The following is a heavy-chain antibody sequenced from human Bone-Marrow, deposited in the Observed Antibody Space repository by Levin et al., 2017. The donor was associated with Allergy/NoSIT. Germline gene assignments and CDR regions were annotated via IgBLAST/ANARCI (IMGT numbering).Heavy chain of an antibody. CDR1: GFSFSTYW. J-gene: IGHJ4*02. D-gene: IGHD3-22*01. CDR3: ARSKYFYDNSDYSTSYFDY. V-gene: IGHV3-74*01. Sequence: GGSLRLSCVASGFSFSTYWMHWVRQAPGKGLVWVSRVSSDGSDTTYADSVKGRFTISSDNAKNTLYLQMNSLRAEDTAVYYCARSKYFYDNSDYSTSYFDYWGQGTLVTVSS. CDR2: VSSDGSDT.